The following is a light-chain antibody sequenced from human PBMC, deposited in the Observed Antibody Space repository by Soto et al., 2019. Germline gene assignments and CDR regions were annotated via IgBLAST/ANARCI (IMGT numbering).Light chain of an antibody. CDR2: DAS. V-gene: IGKV3-20*01. Sequence: EIVLTQSLDTLSLSPGERAALSWRASQSVSSYLAWYQQKPGQAPRLLIYDASNRATGIPDRFSGSGSGTDFTLTISRLEPEDFAVYYCQQYGSSGTFGQGTKVDIK. CDR3: QQYGSSGT. CDR1: QSVSSY. J-gene: IGKJ1*01.